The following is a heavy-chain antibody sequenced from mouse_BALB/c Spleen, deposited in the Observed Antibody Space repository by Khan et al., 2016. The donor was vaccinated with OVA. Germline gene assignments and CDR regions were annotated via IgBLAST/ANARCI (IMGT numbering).Heavy chain of an antibody. CDR1: GYSITSDYA. Sequence: EVQLQESGPGLVKPSQSLSLTCTVTGYSITSDYAWNWIRQFPGNKLEWMGYISYSGSTTYNPSLKSRISITRDTSKDPFFLQLKSVTSEDTAIYYCASELGRYYALDYWGQGTSVTVSS. D-gene: IGHD4-1*01. J-gene: IGHJ4*01. CDR2: ISYSGST. CDR3: ASELGRYYALDY. V-gene: IGHV3-2*02.